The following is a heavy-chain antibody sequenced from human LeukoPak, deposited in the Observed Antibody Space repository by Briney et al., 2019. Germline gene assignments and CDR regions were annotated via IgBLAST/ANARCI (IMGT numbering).Heavy chain of an antibody. J-gene: IGHJ4*02. CDR1: GITLSSHS. CDR2: IDSGSSSI. V-gene: IGHV3-48*01. Sequence: GGSLRLSCAASGITLSSHSMHWVRQAPGKGLEWVSFIDSGSSSIHYAASVQGRFTISRDNAKNSLYLQMDSLRAEDTAVYYCARGGSGSSDYWGQGTLVTVSS. CDR3: ARGGSGSSDY. D-gene: IGHD2-15*01.